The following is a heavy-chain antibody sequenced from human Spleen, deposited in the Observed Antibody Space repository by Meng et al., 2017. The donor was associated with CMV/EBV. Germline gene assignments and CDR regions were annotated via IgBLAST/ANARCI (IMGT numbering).Heavy chain of an antibody. Sequence: ASVKVSCKASGYTFSNYYMHWVRQAPGQGLEWMGVINPSGYSTTYAQKFQGRVTMTRDTSTSTVYMELSSLRSEDRAVYYCVRAGRENFDYGDYNDAFDIWGQGTMVTVS. J-gene: IGHJ3*02. V-gene: IGHV1-46*01. CDR3: VRAGRENFDYGDYNDAFDI. D-gene: IGHD4-17*01. CDR1: GYTFSNYY. CDR2: INPSGYST.